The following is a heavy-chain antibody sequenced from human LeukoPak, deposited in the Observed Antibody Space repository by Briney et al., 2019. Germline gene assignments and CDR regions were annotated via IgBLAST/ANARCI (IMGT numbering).Heavy chain of an antibody. D-gene: IGHD3-10*01. V-gene: IGHV3-64D*09. CDR1: GFTFSSYA. J-gene: IGHJ5*02. CDR2: ISSNGGNT. Sequence: GGSLRLSCSASGFTFSSYAMHWVRQAPGKGLEYVSVISSNGGNTYFADSVKGRFTISRDNSKNTLYLQMSSLRVEDTAVYYCVKDGADFGENGWIDPWGQGTLVTVSS. CDR3: VKDGADFGENGWIDP.